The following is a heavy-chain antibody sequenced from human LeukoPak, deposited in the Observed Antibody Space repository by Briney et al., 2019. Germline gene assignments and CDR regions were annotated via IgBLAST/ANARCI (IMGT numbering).Heavy chain of an antibody. D-gene: IGHD3-22*01. V-gene: IGHV3-53*01. J-gene: IGHJ6*02. CDR2: IYSGGST. Sequence: PGGSLRLSCAASGFTVSSNYMSWVRQAPGKGLEWVSVIYSGGSTYYADSVRGRFTISRDNSKNTLYLQMNSLRAEDTAVYYCARDRIVVAYSGYYYYYGMDVWGQGTTVTVPS. CDR1: GFTVSSNY. CDR3: ARDRIVVAYSGYYYYYGMDV.